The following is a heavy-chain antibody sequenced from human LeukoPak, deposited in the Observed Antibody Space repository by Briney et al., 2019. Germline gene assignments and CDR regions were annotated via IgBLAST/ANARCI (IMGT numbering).Heavy chain of an antibody. Sequence: GGSLRLSCAASGFTFDDYGMSWVRQAPGKGLEWVSGISPSGDIKYYVDSVKGRFTVSRDNSKNTLYLQINSLRDEDTAVYYCAKDDAWLQYNDWCQGTLVIVTS. CDR2: ISPSGDIK. CDR3: AKDDAWLQYND. V-gene: IGHV3-23*01. J-gene: IGHJ4*02. CDR1: GFTFDDYG. D-gene: IGHD5-24*01.